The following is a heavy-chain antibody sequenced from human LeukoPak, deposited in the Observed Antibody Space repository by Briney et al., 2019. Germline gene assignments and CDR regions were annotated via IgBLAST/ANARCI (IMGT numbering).Heavy chain of an antibody. Sequence: SETLSLTCTVSGGSISSGGYYWSWIRQHPGKGLEWIGYIYYSGSTYYNPSLKGRVTISVDTSKNQFSLKLSSVTAADTAVYYCARVLTYYYDSSGYYSRYFQHWGQGTLVTVSS. CDR1: GGSISSGGYY. CDR2: IYYSGST. D-gene: IGHD3-22*01. CDR3: ARVLTYYYDSSGYYSRYFQH. J-gene: IGHJ1*01. V-gene: IGHV4-31*03.